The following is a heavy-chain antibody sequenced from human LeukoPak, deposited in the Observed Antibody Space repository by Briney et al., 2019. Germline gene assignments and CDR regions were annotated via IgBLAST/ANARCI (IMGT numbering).Heavy chain of an antibody. CDR2: ISGSGGST. V-gene: IGHV3-23*01. CDR1: GFTFSSYG. D-gene: IGHD3-22*01. Sequence: GGSLRLSCAASGFTFSSYGMSWVRQAPGKGLEWVSAISGSGGSTYYADSVKGRFTISRDNSKNTLYLQMNSLRAEDTAVYYCAKGDHSYYYDSSGYYFLDYWGQGTLSPSPQ. J-gene: IGHJ4*02. CDR3: AKGDHSYYYDSSGYYFLDY.